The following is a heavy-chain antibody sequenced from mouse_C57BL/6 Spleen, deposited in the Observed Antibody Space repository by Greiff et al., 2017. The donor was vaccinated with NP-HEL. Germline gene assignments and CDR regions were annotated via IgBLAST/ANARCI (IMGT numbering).Heavy chain of an antibody. Sequence: EVMLVESGGGLVKPGGSLKLSCAASGFTFSDYGMHWVRQAPEKGLEWVAYISSGSSTIYYADTVKGRFTISRDNAKNTLFLQMTSLRSEDTAMYYCARLRYFDVWGTGTTVTVSS. CDR3: ARLRYFDV. CDR1: GFTFSDYG. CDR2: ISSGSSTI. J-gene: IGHJ1*03. V-gene: IGHV5-17*01.